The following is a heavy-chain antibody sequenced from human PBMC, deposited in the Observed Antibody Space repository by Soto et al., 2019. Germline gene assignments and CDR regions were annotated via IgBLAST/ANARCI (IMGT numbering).Heavy chain of an antibody. CDR3: VRGGGGGLFDP. D-gene: IGHD2-15*01. J-gene: IGHJ5*02. V-gene: IGHV3-7*01. CDR2: IKQDGSEK. Sequence: GGSLRLSCAASGFTFSSYWMSWVRRAPGKGLEWVANIKQDGSEKYYVDSVKGRFTISRDNAKRSLYLQMMSLTAEDTAIYYCVRGGGGGLFDPWGQGTMVTVSS. CDR1: GFTFSSYW.